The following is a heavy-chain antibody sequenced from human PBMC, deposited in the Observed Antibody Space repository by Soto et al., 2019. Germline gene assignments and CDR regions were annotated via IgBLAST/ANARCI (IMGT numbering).Heavy chain of an antibody. CDR2: ISYSGSDT. J-gene: IGHJ4*02. CDR1: GFTFGKNA. V-gene: IGHV3-23*01. D-gene: IGHD3-16*02. CDR3: VRRVTTSIHRYDY. Sequence: GGSLRLSCVGSGFTFGKNAMSWVRQAAGKGLQWVSAISYSGSDTFYADSVKGRFTISRDNSRNTLFLDMSGLRADDTAVYFCVRRVTTSIHRYDYWGQGDLVTVSS.